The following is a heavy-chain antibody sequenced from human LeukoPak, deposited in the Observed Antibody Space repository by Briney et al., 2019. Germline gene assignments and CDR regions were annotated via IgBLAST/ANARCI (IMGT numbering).Heavy chain of an antibody. CDR3: ARGPLPNWGSITIFDY. Sequence: SETLFLTCTVSGGSISSYYWSWIRQPPGKGLEWIGYIYYSGSTNYNPSLKSRVTISVDTSKNQFSLKLSSVTAADTAVYYCARGPLPNWGSITIFDYWGQGTLVTVSS. CDR2: IYYSGST. CDR1: GGSISSYY. V-gene: IGHV4-59*01. J-gene: IGHJ4*02. D-gene: IGHD7-27*01.